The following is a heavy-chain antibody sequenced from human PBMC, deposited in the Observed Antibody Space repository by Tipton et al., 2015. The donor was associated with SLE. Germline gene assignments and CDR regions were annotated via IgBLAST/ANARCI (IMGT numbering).Heavy chain of an antibody. Sequence: SLRLSCAASGFTFSNYAMSGVRQAPGKELEWVSGMCGSGGNTYYADSVKGRFTISRDKSTNTLYLQMNSLRVEDTALYYCARGIDPSSSRISDYWGQGTLVSVSS. V-gene: IGHV3-23*01. CDR2: MCGSGGNT. CDR3: ARGIDPSSSRISDY. CDR1: GFTFSNYA. J-gene: IGHJ4*02. D-gene: IGHD6-13*01.